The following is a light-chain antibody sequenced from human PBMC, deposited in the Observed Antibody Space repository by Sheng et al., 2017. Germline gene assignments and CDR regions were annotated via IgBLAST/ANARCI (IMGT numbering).Light chain of an antibody. CDR3: QHYHNWPPWT. Sequence: EVVMTQSPATLSVSPGERVTLSCRASQSVSRHLAWYQQKPGQAPRLLIYETSTRATGIPARFSGSGSGTEFTLTISSLQSEDFAVYYCQHYHNWPPWT. J-gene: IGKJ1*01. CDR2: ETS. CDR1: QSVSRH. V-gene: IGKV3-15*01.